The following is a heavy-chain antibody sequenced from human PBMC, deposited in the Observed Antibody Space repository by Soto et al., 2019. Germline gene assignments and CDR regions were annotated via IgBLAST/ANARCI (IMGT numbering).Heavy chain of an antibody. CDR3: ARAECSSPDCLTAYYSYGLDV. CDR1: GFTFSNFE. CDR2: INTAGSTK. V-gene: IGHV3-48*03. J-gene: IGHJ6*02. D-gene: IGHD3-9*01. Sequence: SLRLSCAASGFTFSNFEMHWVRQAPGKGLEWVSYINTAGSTKYYAESVKGRFTISRDNARNSLFLQMNSLRAEDTAVYYCARAECSSPDCLTAYYSYGLDVWGQGSTVTV.